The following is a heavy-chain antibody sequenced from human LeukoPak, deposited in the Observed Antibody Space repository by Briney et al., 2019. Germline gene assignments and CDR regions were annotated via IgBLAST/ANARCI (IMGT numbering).Heavy chain of an antibody. CDR2: ISWSSNTI. CDR1: GFTFSTHG. CDR3: ARRATTTERLNYFDP. V-gene: IGHV3-48*04. Sequence: GALRLSCAASGFTFSTHGMNWVRQAPGKGLEWVSFISWSSNTIYYADSVKGRFTISRDNAKNSLYLQMNSLRAEDTALYYCARRATTTERLNYFDPWGQGTQVTVSS. J-gene: IGHJ5*02. D-gene: IGHD4-11*01.